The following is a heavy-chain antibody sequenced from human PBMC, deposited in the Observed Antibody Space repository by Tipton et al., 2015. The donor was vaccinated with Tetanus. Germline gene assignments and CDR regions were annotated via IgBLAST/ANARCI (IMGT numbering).Heavy chain of an antibody. CDR3: ARGRYSSSYSPARYHYYYYIDV. J-gene: IGHJ6*03. CDR1: GDSISSYY. CDR2: THDSGKT. D-gene: IGHD6-6*01. V-gene: IGHV4-59*01. Sequence: TLSLTCSVSGDSISSYYWSWIRQPPGKGLEWIGYTHDSGKTNTNPSLQSRVSISVDTSKNQFSLELTSVTAADTAVYYCARGRYSSSYSPARYHYYYYIDVWGKGATVTVSS.